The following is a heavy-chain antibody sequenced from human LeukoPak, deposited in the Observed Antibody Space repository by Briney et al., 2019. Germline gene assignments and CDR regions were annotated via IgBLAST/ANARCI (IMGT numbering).Heavy chain of an antibody. V-gene: IGHV3-7*01. Sequence: QTGGSLRLSCAASGFTFGNFWMSWVRQAPGRVLQWVASMKGDGSHIYYVDSVKGRFTISRDNAKNSLYLQMNSLRAEDTAVYYCARVLYSRQYLPSTTVVNGEDYWGQGTLVTVSS. CDR2: MKGDGSHI. CDR1: GFTFGNFW. CDR3: ARVLYSRQYLPSTTVVNGEDY. D-gene: IGHD4-23*01. J-gene: IGHJ4*02.